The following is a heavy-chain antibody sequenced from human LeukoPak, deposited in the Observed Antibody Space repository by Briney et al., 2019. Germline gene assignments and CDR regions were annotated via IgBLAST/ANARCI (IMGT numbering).Heavy chain of an antibody. CDR3: AISRRGYCSSTSCYGGWFDP. CDR1: GYTFTGYY. CDR2: INPNSGGT. D-gene: IGHD2-2*01. J-gene: IGHJ5*02. V-gene: IGHV1-2*04. Sequence: GAPVKVSCKASGYTFTGYYMHWVRQAPGQGLEWMGWINPNSGGTNYAQKFQGWVTMTRDTSISTAYMELSRLRSDDTAVYYCAISRRGYCSSTSCYGGWFDPWGQGTLVTVSS.